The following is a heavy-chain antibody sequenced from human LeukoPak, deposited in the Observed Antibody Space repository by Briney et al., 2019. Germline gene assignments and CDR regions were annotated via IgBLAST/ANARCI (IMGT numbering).Heavy chain of an antibody. CDR1: GFTVSNYD. V-gene: IGHV3-13*04. CDR3: ARGIRAGVWAFDI. CDR2: ISTAGDP. D-gene: IGHD3-10*01. J-gene: IGHJ3*02. Sequence: PGGSLRLSCAASGFTVSNYDLHWVRQGTGKGLEWDSGISTAGDPYYPGSVKGRFTISRENAKKSLYLQMNSLRDGDTAVYYCARGIRAGVWAFDIWGQGTMVTVAS.